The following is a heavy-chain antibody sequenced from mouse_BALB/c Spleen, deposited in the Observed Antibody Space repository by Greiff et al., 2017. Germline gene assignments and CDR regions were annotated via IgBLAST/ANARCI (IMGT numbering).Heavy chain of an antibody. Sequence: QVQLKESGPGLVAPSQSLSITCTVSGFSLTGYGVNWVRQPPGKGLEWLGMIWGDGSTDYNSALKSRLSISKDNSKSQVFLKMNSLQTDDTARYYCARGISTMITTGGFDYWGQGTTLTVSS. D-gene: IGHD2-4*01. J-gene: IGHJ2*01. CDR1: GFSLTGYG. CDR3: ARGISTMITTGGFDY. CDR2: IWGDGST. V-gene: IGHV2-6-7*01.